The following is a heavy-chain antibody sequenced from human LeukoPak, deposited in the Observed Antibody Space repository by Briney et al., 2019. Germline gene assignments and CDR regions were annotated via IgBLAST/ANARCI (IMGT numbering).Heavy chain of an antibody. CDR1: GGSISSGSYY. J-gene: IGHJ5*02. V-gene: IGHV4-61*02. CDR2: IYTSGST. CDR3: ARDGGLAARPAPPFDP. Sequence: PSETLSLTCTVSGGSISSGSYYWSWIRQPAGKGLEWIGRIYTSGSTNYNPSLKSRVTISVDTSKNQFSLKLSSVTAADTAVYYCARDGGLAARPAPPFDPWGQGTLVTVSS. D-gene: IGHD6-6*01.